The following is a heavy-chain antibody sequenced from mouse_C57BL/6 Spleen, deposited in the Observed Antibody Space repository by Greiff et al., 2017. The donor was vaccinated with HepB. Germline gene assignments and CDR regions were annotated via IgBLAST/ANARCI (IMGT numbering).Heavy chain of an antibody. D-gene: IGHD2-4*01. CDR3: ARSERSLGYDYDGDWYFDV. J-gene: IGHJ1*03. CDR2: INPNNGGT. Sequence: EVKLQQSGPELVKPGASVKISCKASGYTFTDYYMNWVKQSHGKSLEWIGDINPNNGGTSYNQKFKGKATLTVDKSSSTAYMELRSLTSEDSAVYYCARSERSLGYDYDGDWYFDVWGTGTTVTVSS. V-gene: IGHV1-26*01. CDR1: GYTFTDYY.